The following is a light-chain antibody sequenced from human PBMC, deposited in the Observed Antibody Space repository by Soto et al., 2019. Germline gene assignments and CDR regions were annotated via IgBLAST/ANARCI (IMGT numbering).Light chain of an antibody. V-gene: IGKV3-15*01. CDR1: QTINNN. CDR3: QQYNNWPQT. CDR2: GAS. J-gene: IGKJ1*01. Sequence: MTQSPSTLSVSVGGGCTITFLASQTINNNVAWYQLKDGQVPRLLIYGASTRAADVPARFSGGGSGTEFTLTISSLQSEDFAEYHCQQYNNWPQTFGQGTKV.